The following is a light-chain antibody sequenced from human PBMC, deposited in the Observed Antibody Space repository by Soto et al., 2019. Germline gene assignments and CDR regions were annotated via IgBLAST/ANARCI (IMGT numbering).Light chain of an antibody. Sequence: EIVLTQSPGTLSLSPGERATLSCRASQSVSSSYLAWYQQKPGQAPRLPIYGASSRATGIPDRFSGSGSGTDFTLTISRLEPEDFAVYYCQLYGTSPKTFGQGTKVDIK. J-gene: IGKJ1*01. CDR2: GAS. CDR1: QSVSSSY. V-gene: IGKV3-20*01. CDR3: QLYGTSPKT.